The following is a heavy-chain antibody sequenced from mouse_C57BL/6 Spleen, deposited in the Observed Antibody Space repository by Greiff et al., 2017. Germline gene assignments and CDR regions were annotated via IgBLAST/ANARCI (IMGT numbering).Heavy chain of an antibody. Sequence: QVQLKQPGAELVKPGASVKLSCKASGYTFTSYWMQWVKQRPGQGLEWIGEIDPSDSSTNYNQKFKGKATLTVDTSSSTAYMQLSSLTSEDSAVYYGASSEGYYGNSWFAYWGQGTLVTVSA. V-gene: IGHV1-50*01. CDR3: ASSEGYYGNSWFAY. CDR2: IDPSDSST. J-gene: IGHJ3*01. D-gene: IGHD2-1*01. CDR1: GYTFTSYW.